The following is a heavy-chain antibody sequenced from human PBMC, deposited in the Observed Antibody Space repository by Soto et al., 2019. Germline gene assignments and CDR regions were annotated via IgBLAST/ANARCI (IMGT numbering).Heavy chain of an antibody. Sequence: QVQLVESGGGVVQTGRSLRLSCAASGFTFNSYGMHWVRQAPGKGLEWVAVIWYDGSNKYYADSVKGRFTIFRDNSKNTMYMQTNSLRAEDTAVYYCARIGVAVTVDYYYYGMDVWGQGTTVTVSS. CDR1: GFTFNSYG. J-gene: IGHJ6*02. CDR2: IWYDGSNK. V-gene: IGHV3-33*01. CDR3: ARIGVAVTVDYYYYGMDV. D-gene: IGHD6-19*01.